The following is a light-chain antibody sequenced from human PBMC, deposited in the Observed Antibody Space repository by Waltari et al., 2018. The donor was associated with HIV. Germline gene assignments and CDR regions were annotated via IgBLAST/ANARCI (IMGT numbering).Light chain of an antibody. Sequence: QSVLTQPPSASGTPGQRVTISCSGSISDIGSNTVNWYQQLPGTAPKLLIYSNDQRPAGVRDRFSGSKSGTSASLAISGLRSEDEADYYCATWDDSLDGPMFGGGTKLTVL. CDR1: ISDIGSNT. V-gene: IGLV1-44*01. CDR3: ATWDDSLDGPM. J-gene: IGLJ3*02. CDR2: SND.